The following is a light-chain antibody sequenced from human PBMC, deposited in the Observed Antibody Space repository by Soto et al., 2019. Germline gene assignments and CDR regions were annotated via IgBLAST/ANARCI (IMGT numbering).Light chain of an antibody. J-gene: IGKJ4*01. V-gene: IGKV3-11*01. CDR2: DAS. Sequence: EIVLTQSPATLSLSPGERATLSCRASQSVSSYLAWYQQKPGQAPRLLIYDASNRATGIPARFSGSGSGTDFTLTISSLEPEDFAVYYCQQYSKWPLTFGGGTKVEIK. CDR1: QSVSSY. CDR3: QQYSKWPLT.